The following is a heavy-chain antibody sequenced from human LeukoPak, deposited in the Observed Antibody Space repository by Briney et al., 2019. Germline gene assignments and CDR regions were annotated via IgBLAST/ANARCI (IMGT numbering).Heavy chain of an antibody. CDR1: GFTFSSYA. Sequence: PGGSLRLSCAASGFTFSSYAMSWVRQAPGKGLEWVSAISGSGGSTYYADSVKGRFTISRDNSKNTLYLQMNSLRAEDTAVYYCAKAAIAARPFYYYMDVWGKGTTVTVSS. CDR3: AKAAIAARPFYYYMDV. D-gene: IGHD6-6*01. J-gene: IGHJ6*03. V-gene: IGHV3-23*01. CDR2: ISGSGGST.